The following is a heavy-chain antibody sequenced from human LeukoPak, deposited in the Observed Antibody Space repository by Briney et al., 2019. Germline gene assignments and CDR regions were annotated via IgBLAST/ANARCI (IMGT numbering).Heavy chain of an antibody. V-gene: IGHV5-51*01. CDR2: IYPGDSDT. J-gene: IGHJ4*02. Sequence: GESLKISCKGSGYSFTSYWIGWVRPMPGKGLEWMGIIYPGDSDTRYSPSFQGQVTMSADKSISTAYLQWSSLKASDTATYYCGRSKYSPSWQYYFDYWGQGTLVTVSS. D-gene: IGHD6-13*01. CDR1: GYSFTSYW. CDR3: GRSKYSPSWQYYFDY.